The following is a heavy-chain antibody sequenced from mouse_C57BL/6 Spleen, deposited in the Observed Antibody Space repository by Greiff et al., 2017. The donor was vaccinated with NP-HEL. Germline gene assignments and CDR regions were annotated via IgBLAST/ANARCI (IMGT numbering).Heavy chain of an antibody. CDR3: ARDGGTTGVYYFDY. D-gene: IGHD1-1*01. J-gene: IGHJ2*01. CDR2: ISDGGSYT. CDR1: GFTFSSYA. Sequence: EVNVVESGGGLVKPGGSLKLSCAASGFTFSSYAMSWVRQTPEKRLEWVATISDGGSYTYYPDNVKGRFTISRDNAKNNLYLQMSHLKSEDTAMYYCARDGGTTGVYYFDYWGQGTTLTVSS. V-gene: IGHV5-4*01.